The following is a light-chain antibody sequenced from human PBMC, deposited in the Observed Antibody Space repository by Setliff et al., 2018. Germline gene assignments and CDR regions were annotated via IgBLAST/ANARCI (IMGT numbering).Light chain of an antibody. J-gene: IGLJ1*01. CDR2: DVS. Sequence: QSVLAQPASVSGSPGQSITISCTGTSSDVGGYNYVSWYQQHPGKAPKLMIYDVSNRPSGVSNRFSGSKSGNTASLTISGLQAEDEADYYCSSYEGGNNYVFGSGTKVTVL. CDR3: SSYEGGNNYV. CDR1: SSDVGGYNY. V-gene: IGLV2-14*01.